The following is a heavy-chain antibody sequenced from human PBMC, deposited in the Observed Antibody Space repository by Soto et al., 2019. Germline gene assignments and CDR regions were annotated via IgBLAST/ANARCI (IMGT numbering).Heavy chain of an antibody. V-gene: IGHV1-3*01. CDR3: ARSQLLLWWFDP. Sequence: ASVKVSCKASGYTFTSYAMHWVRQAPGQRLEWMGWINAGSGNTRYSQKFQGRVTMTRNTSISTAYMELSSLRSEDTAVYYCARSQLLLWWFDPWGQGTLVTVSS. J-gene: IGHJ5*02. CDR2: INAGSGNT. D-gene: IGHD2-2*01. CDR1: GYTFTSYA.